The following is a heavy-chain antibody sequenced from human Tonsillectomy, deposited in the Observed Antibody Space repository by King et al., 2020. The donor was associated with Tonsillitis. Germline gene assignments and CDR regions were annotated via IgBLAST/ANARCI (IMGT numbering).Heavy chain of an antibody. V-gene: IGHV4-61*02. CDR3: ARDDPAVAGTVFDY. D-gene: IGHD6-19*01. Sequence: VQLQESGPGLVKPSQTLSLTCTVSGDSISSGSSYWSWIRQPAGKGLEWIGRIYTIGSTNYNPSLKSRVNMSVDTSKNQFSLKLSSVTAADTAVYYCARDDPAVAGTVFDYWGPGTLVTVSS. J-gene: IGHJ4*02. CDR2: IYTIGST. CDR1: GDSISSGSSY.